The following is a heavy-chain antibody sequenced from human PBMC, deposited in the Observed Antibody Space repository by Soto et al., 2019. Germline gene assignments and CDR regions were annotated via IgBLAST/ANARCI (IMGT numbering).Heavy chain of an antibody. CDR3: AREGLMDTAMVMRGWFDP. V-gene: IGHV3-11*01. CDR1: GFTFSDYY. J-gene: IGHJ5*02. Sequence: QVQLVESGGGLVKPGGSLRLSCAASGFTFSDYYMSWIRQAPGKGLEWVSYISSSGSTIYYADSVKGRFTISRENAKNTRYLQMNSLRAEDTAVYYCAREGLMDTAMVMRGWFDPWGQGTLVTVSS. CDR2: ISSSGSTI. D-gene: IGHD5-18*01.